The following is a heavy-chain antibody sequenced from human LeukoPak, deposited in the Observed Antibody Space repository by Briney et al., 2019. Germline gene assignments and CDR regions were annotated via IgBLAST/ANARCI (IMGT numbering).Heavy chain of an antibody. V-gene: IGHV1-46*01. CDR1: GYTFTTYY. J-gene: IGHJ5*02. CDR3: ARSELHSIRFDP. D-gene: IGHD2-15*01. CDR2: INPSGGST. Sequence: ASVKVSCKASGYTFTTYYIHWVRQAPGQGLEWMGIINPSGGSTSCAQKFQGRVTMTRDTSTSTVYIELSSLRSEDTAVYYCARSELHSIRFDPWGQGTLVTVSS.